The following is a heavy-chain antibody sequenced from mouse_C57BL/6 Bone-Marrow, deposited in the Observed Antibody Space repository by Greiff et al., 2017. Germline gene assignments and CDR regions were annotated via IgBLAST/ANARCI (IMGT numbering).Heavy chain of an antibody. J-gene: IGHJ3*01. V-gene: IGHV1-53*01. CDR3: AADLLWLRRGFAY. Sequence: VQLQQPGTELVKPGASVKLSCKASGYTFTSYWMHWVKQRPGQGLEWIGNINPSNGGTNYNEKFKSKATLTVDKSSSTAYMQLRSLTSEDSAVYYCAADLLWLRRGFAYWGQGTLVTVSA. CDR2: INPSNGGT. CDR1: GYTFTSYW. D-gene: IGHD2-2*01.